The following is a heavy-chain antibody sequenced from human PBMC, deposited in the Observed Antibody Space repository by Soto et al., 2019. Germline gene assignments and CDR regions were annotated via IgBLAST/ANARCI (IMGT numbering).Heavy chain of an antibody. V-gene: IGHV4-4*01. CDR2: VYHTGDT. D-gene: IGHD2-21*02. CDR1: GGTVASSHW. Sequence: TLSLTCGVSGGTVASSHWWSWVRQSPGGGLEWIGNVYHTGDTNLNPSLQSRVTISVDKSNNQLSLRLNSLTAADTAVYFCAREIVTAGGNNYFDPWGPGTLVTVSS. CDR3: AREIVTAGGNNYFDP. J-gene: IGHJ5*02.